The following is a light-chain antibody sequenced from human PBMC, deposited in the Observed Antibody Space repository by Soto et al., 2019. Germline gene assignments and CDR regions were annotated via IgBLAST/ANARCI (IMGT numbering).Light chain of an antibody. V-gene: IGKV3-20*01. J-gene: IGKJ5*01. Sequence: EIVLTQSPGTLSLSPGEGATLSCRASQSVRSNYLAWYQQKPGQAPRLLIFAASSRASGFPDRFSASGSGTDFTLTISRLEPEDFAVYYCQQHGTSPITFGQGTRLEIK. CDR1: QSVRSNY. CDR3: QQHGTSPIT. CDR2: AAS.